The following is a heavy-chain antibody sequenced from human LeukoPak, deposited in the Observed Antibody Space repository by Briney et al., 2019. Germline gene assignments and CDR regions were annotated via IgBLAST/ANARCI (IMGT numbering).Heavy chain of an antibody. Sequence: GASVKVSCKASGYTFTSYGISWVRQAPGQGLEWMGWINPNSGGTNYAQKFQGRVTMTRDTSISTAYMELSRLRSDDTAVYYCASWGIAARDSFDYWGQGTLVTVSS. D-gene: IGHD6-6*01. CDR2: INPNSGGT. J-gene: IGHJ4*02. CDR3: ASWGIAARDSFDY. V-gene: IGHV1-2*02. CDR1: GYTFTSYG.